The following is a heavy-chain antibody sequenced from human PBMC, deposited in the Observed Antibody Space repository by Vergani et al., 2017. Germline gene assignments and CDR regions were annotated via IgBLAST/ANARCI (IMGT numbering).Heavy chain of an antibody. V-gene: IGHV4-34*01. Sequence: QVQLQQWGAGLLKPSETLSLTCAVYGGSFSGYYWSWIRQPPGKGLEWIGEINHSGSTNYNQSLKSRVTISVDTSKNQFSLKLSSVTAADTAVYYCARGRGSYDSSGYYHDYWGQGTLVTVSS. CDR2: INHSGST. D-gene: IGHD3-22*01. CDR1: GGSFSGYY. J-gene: IGHJ4*02. CDR3: ARGRGSYDSSGYYHDY.